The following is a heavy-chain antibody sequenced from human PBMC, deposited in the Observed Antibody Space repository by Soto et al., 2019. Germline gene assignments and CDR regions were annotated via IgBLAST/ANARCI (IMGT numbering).Heavy chain of an antibody. J-gene: IGHJ4*02. V-gene: IGHV4-31*03. CDR1: GGSISSGGYY. D-gene: IGHD3-22*01. CDR3: ARAPYYDSSGYLDY. CDR2: IYYSGST. Sequence: SETLSLTCTVSGGSISSGGYYWSWIRQHPGTGLEWIGYIYYSGSTYYNPSLKSRVTISVDTSKNQFSLKLSSVTAADTAVYYCARAPYYDSSGYLDYWGQGTLVTVSS.